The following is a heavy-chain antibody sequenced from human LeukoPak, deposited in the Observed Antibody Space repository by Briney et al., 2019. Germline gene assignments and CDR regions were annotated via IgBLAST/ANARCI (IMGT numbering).Heavy chain of an antibody. CDR3: ARLSDFWSGLPDY. V-gene: IGHV4-61*05. D-gene: IGHD3-3*01. CDR1: GGSISSSSYY. J-gene: IGHJ4*02. Sequence: PSETLSLTCTVSGGSISSSSYYWGWIRQPPGKGLEWIGYIYYSGSSIYNPSLKSRVTISVDTSKNQFSLKLTSVTAADTAVYYCARLSDFWSGLPDYWGQGTLVTVSS. CDR2: IYYSGSS.